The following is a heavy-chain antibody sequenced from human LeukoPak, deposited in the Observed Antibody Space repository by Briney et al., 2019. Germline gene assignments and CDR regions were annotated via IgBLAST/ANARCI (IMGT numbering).Heavy chain of an antibody. CDR3: ARDHGDYNFDY. CDR2: ISPTGSTT. V-gene: IGHV3-74*01. J-gene: IGHJ4*02. D-gene: IGHD4-17*01. CDR1: GFSFSGHW. Sequence: GGSLRLSCTASGFSFSGHWMHWARQLPGKGLVWVSRISPTGSTTSYADSVKGRFTVSRDNAKNTLYLQVNNLRAEDTAVYYCARDHGDYNFDYWGQGTLVTVSS.